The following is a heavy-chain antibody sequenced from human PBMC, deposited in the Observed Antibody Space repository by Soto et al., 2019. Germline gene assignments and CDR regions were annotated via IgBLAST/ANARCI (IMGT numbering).Heavy chain of an antibody. CDR2: IYHSGST. CDR3: ARVPDY. J-gene: IGHJ4*02. CDR1: GGSISSGGYS. Sequence: QLPLQESGSGLVKPSQTLSLTCAVSGGSISSGGYSWSWIRQPPGKGLEWIGYIYHSGSTYYNPSLKSRVTISVDRSKTQFSRKLRSVTAADTAVYFRARVPDYWGQGTLVTVSS. V-gene: IGHV4-30-2*01.